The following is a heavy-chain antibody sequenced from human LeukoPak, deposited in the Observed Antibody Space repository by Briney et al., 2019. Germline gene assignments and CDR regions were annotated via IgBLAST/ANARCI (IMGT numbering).Heavy chain of an antibody. J-gene: IGHJ3*02. CDR3: ARDLISRWELPNGAFDI. Sequence: ASVKVSCKASGYTFTSYGISWVRQAPGQGLEWMGWISAYNGNTNYAQKLQGRVTTTTDTSTSTAYMELRSLRSDDTAVYYCARDLISRWELPNGAFDIWGQGTMVTVSS. V-gene: IGHV1-18*01. CDR1: GYTFTSYG. D-gene: IGHD1-26*01. CDR2: ISAYNGNT.